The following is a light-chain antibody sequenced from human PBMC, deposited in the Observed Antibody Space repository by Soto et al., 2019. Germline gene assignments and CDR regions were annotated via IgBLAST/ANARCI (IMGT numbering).Light chain of an antibody. CDR1: PSVTNY. Sequence: VLTLTEANMALSAGGGATRGCRASPSVTNYLAWYQQKPGQAPRLLIYGAFNRATGFPARFSGSGSGTAFSLTISSLDSEDLAVYCCKQRNVWPPVTCGQGTRLEIK. CDR2: GAF. CDR3: KQRNVWPPVT. J-gene: IGKJ5*01. V-gene: IGKV3-11*01.